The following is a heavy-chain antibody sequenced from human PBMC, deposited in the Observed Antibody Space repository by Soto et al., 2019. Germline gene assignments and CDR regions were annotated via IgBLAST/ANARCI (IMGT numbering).Heavy chain of an antibody. D-gene: IGHD1-26*01. CDR1: GGSISSSSYY. V-gene: IGHV4-61*01. CDR3: ARGGIVRHSGSYYYWFDP. J-gene: IGHJ5*02. Sequence: PSETLSLTCAVSGGSISSSSYYWSWIRQPPGKGLEWIGYIYYSGSTNYNPSLKSRVTISVDTSKNQFSLKLSSVTAADTAVYYCARGGIVRHSGSYYYWFDPWGQGTLVTVSS. CDR2: IYYSGST.